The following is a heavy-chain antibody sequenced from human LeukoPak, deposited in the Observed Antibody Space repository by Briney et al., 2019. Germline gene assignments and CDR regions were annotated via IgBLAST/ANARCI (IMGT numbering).Heavy chain of an antibody. CDR1: GFAFSDFW. J-gene: IGHJ4*02. CDR2: ISGSGGST. CDR3: AKVGAARVY. D-gene: IGHD2-15*01. V-gene: IGHV3-23*01. Sequence: PGGSLRLSCAASGFAFSDFWMYWVRQAPGKGLEWVSAISGSGGSTYYADSVKGRFTISRDNSKNTLYLQMNSLRAEDTAVYYCAKVGAARVYWGQGTLVTVSS.